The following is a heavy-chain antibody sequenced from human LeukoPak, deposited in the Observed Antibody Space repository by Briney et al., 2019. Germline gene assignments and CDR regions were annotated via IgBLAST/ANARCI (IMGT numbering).Heavy chain of an antibody. J-gene: IGHJ3*02. V-gene: IGHV3-48*02. D-gene: IGHD2-21*02. Sequence: GGALRLFCAASGFTFSSYSMNWVRQAPGKGLEWVSYIRSSSTIYNADSVKGRITICRDNAKTSLYLQMNSLRYEDTAVYHCARPYCGGDCYSSVLDAFDIWGQGTMVTVSS. CDR2: IRSSSTI. CDR3: ARPYCGGDCYSSVLDAFDI. CDR1: GFTFSSYS.